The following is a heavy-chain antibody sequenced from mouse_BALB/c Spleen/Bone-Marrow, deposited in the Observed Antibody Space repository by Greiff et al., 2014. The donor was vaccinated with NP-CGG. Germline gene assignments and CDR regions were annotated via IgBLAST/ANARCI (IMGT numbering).Heavy chain of an antibody. CDR2: INPSNGGT. Sequence: VQLVESGAELVKPGASVKLSCKASGYTFTSYYMYWVKQRPGQGPEWFGEINPSNGGTNFNEKFKNKATLTVDKSSSTAYMQLISLTSEDSAVYYCSRGRRDALDYWGQGTSVTVSS. CDR1: GYTFTSYY. CDR3: SRGRRDALDY. J-gene: IGHJ4*01. V-gene: IGHV1S81*02.